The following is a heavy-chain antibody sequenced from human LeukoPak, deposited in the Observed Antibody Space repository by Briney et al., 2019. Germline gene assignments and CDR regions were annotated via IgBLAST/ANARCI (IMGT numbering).Heavy chain of an antibody. J-gene: IGHJ4*02. CDR3: ARAFLPGEQQLVQDLDY. Sequence: ASVKVSFKASGYTFTGYYMHWVRQAPGQGLEWMGWINPNSGGTNYAQKFQGRVTMTRDTSISTAYMELSRLRSDDTAVYYCARAFLPGEQQLVQDLDYWGQGTLVTVSS. CDR2: INPNSGGT. V-gene: IGHV1-2*02. CDR1: GYTFTGYY. D-gene: IGHD6-13*01.